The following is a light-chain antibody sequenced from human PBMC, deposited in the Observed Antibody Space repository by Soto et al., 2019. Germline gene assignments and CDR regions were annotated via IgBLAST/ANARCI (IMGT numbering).Light chain of an antibody. CDR3: MQALQNPPWT. V-gene: IGKV2-28*01. CDR1: QSLLHSNGYNY. J-gene: IGKJ1*01. Sequence: DIVMTQSPLSLPVTPGEPASISCRSSQSLLHSNGYNYLDWYLQKPGQSPQLLIYLGSNRASGVPDRFSGSRSGTDFTLKISRVEAEDVGAYYCMQALQNPPWTFGQGTKVE. CDR2: LGS.